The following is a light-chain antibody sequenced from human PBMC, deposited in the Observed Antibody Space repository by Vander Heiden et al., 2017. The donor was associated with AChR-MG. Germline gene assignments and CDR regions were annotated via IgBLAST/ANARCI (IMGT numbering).Light chain of an antibody. CDR2: TDD. Sequence: QSVLTHPPSASSPPGQRPPISCYASSPHSWRNYVYWYLQEPGRAPKLLIYTDDQRPSGVPDRFSGSKSGTSASLVISGLRSEDEADYYCASWDDSLSAWVFGGGTKVTVL. J-gene: IGLJ3*02. CDR3: ASWDDSLSAWV. CDR1: SPHSWRNY. V-gene: IGLV1-47*02.